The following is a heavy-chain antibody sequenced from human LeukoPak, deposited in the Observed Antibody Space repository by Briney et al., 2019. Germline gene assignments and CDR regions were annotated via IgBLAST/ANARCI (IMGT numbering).Heavy chain of an antibody. J-gene: IGHJ4*02. CDR1: GYSISSGYY. CDR2: IYHSGST. CDR3: ARDVYSSGLDYFDY. V-gene: IGHV4-38-2*02. Sequence: TSSETLSLTCTVSGYSISSGYYWGWIRQPPGKGLAWIGSIYHSGSTYYNPSLKSRVTISVDTSKNQFSLKLSSVTAADTAVYYCARDVYSSGLDYFDYWGQGTLVTVSS. D-gene: IGHD6-19*01.